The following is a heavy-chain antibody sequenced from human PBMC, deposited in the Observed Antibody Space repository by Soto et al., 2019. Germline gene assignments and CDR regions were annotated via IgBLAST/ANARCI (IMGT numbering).Heavy chain of an antibody. CDR2: IIPIFGTP. D-gene: IGHD3-22*01. Sequence: SAKVSSKASGGTFTDLGLRWVRQAPGQGLEWMGGIIPIFGTPNYAQKFQGRVIITADEFTSTAHMELSSLRSEDTAVYYCARGWDHYDSSGLLTWFDPWGQGTLVTVSS. J-gene: IGHJ5*02. V-gene: IGHV1-69*13. CDR3: ARGWDHYDSSGLLTWFDP. CDR1: GGTFTDLG.